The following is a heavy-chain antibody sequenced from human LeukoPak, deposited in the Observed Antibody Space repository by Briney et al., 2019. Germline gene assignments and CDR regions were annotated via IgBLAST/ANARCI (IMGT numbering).Heavy chain of an antibody. Sequence: SETLSLTCAVYGGSFSGYYWSWIRQPPGKGLEWIGEINHSGSTNYNPSLKSRVTISVDTSKNQFSLKLSSVTAADTVVYYCARLTRSSGNYFENWGQRVLVTVSS. CDR2: INHSGST. CDR1: GGSFSGYY. V-gene: IGHV4-34*01. CDR3: ARLTRSSGNYFEN. J-gene: IGHJ4*02. D-gene: IGHD6-19*01.